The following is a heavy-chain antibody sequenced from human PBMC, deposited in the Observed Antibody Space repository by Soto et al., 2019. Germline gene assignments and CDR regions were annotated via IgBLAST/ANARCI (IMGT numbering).Heavy chain of an antibody. V-gene: IGHV4-39*01. Sequence: PSETLSLTCSVSGGSISSTDHFWGWIRQPPGKGLEWIGSIYYTGTTYYSPSLKSRVTMSVDTSKNKFSLKLSSVTAADVAVYYCVRQFTYDIFAPPCLLDKWGQGSLVTGSS. CDR3: VRQFTYDIFAPPCLLDK. CDR1: GGSISSTDHF. D-gene: IGHD3-9*01. J-gene: IGHJ4*02. CDR2: IYYTGTT.